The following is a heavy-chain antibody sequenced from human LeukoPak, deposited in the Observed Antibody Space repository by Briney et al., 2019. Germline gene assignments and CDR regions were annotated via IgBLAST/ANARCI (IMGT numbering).Heavy chain of an antibody. Sequence: PGRSLRLSCAASGSTFSSYAMHWVRQAPGKGLEWVAVISYDGSNKYYADSVKGRFTISRDNSKNTLYLPMNSLRAEDTAVYYCARQTGYSTWNGMDVWGQGTTVTVSS. CDR1: GSTFSSYA. V-gene: IGHV3-30-3*01. CDR3: ARQTGYSTWNGMDV. J-gene: IGHJ6*02. CDR2: ISYDGSNK. D-gene: IGHD6-13*01.